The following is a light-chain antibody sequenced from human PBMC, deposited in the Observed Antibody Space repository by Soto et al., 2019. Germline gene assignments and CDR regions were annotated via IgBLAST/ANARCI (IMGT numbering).Light chain of an antibody. CDR2: KVR. CDR1: MRDVGAYDL. V-gene: IGLV2-14*01. Sequence: ALTQPPSVSGSAGQSITISCSGTMRDVGAYDLVSWYQQQPGTPPNLINSKVRNRPSGISPRFSGSRSRITAPLTISGLQSEDEGDYYCSAYTARSSLVFGGGTKVTVL. CDR3: SAYTARSSLV. J-gene: IGLJ3*02.